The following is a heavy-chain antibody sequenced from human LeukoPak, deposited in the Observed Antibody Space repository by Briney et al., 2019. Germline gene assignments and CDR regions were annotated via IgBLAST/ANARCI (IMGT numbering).Heavy chain of an antibody. CDR2: ITHRGST. CDR3: ARYDIVATNWFDP. V-gene: IGHV4-34*01. Sequence: SETLSLTCAVYGGSFSGYYWSWIRQPPGKGLEWIGEITHRGSTNYNPSLKSRVTISVDTSKNQFSLKLNSVTAADTAVYYCARYDIVATNWFDPWGKGTFATVSS. D-gene: IGHD5-12*01. J-gene: IGHJ5*02. CDR1: GGSFSGYY.